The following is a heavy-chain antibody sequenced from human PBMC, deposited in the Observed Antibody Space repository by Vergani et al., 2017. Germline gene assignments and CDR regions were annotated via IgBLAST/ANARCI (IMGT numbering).Heavy chain of an antibody. CDR2: ISSNGGST. V-gene: IGHV3-64D*06. Sequence: EVQLVESGGGLVQPGGSLRLSCSASGFTFSSYAMHWVRQAPGKGLEYVSAISSNGGSTYYADSVKGRFTISRDNSKNTLYLQMSSLRAEDTALYYCARSRDYYDLSAFDIWGQGTMVTVSS. CDR3: ARSRDYYDLSAFDI. D-gene: IGHD3-22*01. J-gene: IGHJ3*02. CDR1: GFTFSSYA.